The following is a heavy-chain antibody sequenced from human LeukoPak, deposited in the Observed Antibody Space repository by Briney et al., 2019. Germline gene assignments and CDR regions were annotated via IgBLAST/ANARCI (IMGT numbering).Heavy chain of an antibody. CDR1: GFTFGDHI. CDR2: VSGSGSTV. V-gene: IGHV3-48*01. CDR3: VRQFAS. J-gene: IGHJ4*02. Sequence: GGSLRLSCAASGFTFGDHIMNWVRQLPGKRLQWVAYVSGSGSTVYYADSVKGRFTVSRDNGKSSLYLQMNSLRVEDTALYYCVRQFASWGQGTLVTVSS.